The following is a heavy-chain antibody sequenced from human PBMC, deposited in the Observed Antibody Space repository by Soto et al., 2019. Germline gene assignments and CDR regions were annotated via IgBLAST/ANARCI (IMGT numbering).Heavy chain of an antibody. CDR3: AATTFHYYYYGMDV. J-gene: IGHJ6*02. CDR2: INHRESS. D-gene: IGHD4-17*01. CDR1: ADSFSDYY. V-gene: IGHV4-34*01. Sequence: SETLSLTCAVYADSFSDYYCACVRQPPGKWLEWIVEINHRESSNYNPSLKSRVTMSVGASERMLSLTLTSVTAADTAVYYCAATTFHYYYYGMDVWGQGTTVTVSS.